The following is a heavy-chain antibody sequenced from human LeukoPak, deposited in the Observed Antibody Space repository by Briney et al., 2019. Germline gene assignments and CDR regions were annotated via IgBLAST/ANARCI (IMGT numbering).Heavy chain of an antibody. D-gene: IGHD4-17*01. J-gene: IGHJ4*02. Sequence: ASVKVSCKASGYTFTSYDINWVRQAPGQGLEWMGWMNPNSGNTGSAQNFQGRVTMTRNTSITTAYMEVSSLRSEDTAMYYCARVNVTTTHPFNYWGREPWSPSPQ. CDR2: MNPNSGNT. V-gene: IGHV1-8*01. CDR3: ARVNVTTTHPFNY. CDR1: GYTFTSYD.